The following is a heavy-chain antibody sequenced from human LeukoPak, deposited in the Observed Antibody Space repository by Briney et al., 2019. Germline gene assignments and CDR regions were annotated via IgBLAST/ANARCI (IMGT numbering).Heavy chain of an antibody. CDR2: ISYDGSNK. CDR1: GFTFSSYA. J-gene: IGHJ5*02. CDR3: ASPYTGAPVNWFDP. V-gene: IGHV3-30-3*01. D-gene: IGHD2-8*02. Sequence: PGGSLRLSCAASGFTFSSYAMHWVRQAPGKGLEWVAVISYDGSNKYYADSVKGRFTISRDNSKNTLYLQMNSLRAEDTAVYYCASPYTGAPVNWFDPWGQGTLVTVSS.